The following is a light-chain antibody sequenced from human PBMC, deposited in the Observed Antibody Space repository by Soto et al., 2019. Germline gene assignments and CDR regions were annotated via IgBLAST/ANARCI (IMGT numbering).Light chain of an antibody. J-gene: IGLJ7*01. CDR1: TSDVGAYNY. CDR2: EVS. CDR3: ASYSGRYTFV. Sequence: QSALTQPASVSGSPGQSITISCAGTTSDVGAYNYVSWYQQHPGQAPKLMIFEVSNRPSGVSSRFSGSKSGNTASLTISGLQPEDEGDYYCASYSGRYTFVFGTGTQLTVL. V-gene: IGLV2-14*01.